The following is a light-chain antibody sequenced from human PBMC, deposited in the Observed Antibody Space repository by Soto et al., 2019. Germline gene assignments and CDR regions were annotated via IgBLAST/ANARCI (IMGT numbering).Light chain of an antibody. V-gene: IGKV1-39*01. Sequence: IESAQSPSSLSASVGGRVTITCRASQTISHYLNWYQHKPGKAPNLLIYAASSLESEVPSRFNGSGSGTHFTLTITSLQREDSATYFCQHSYNTPPTFGQGTKVDIK. CDR2: AAS. CDR3: QHSYNTPPT. CDR1: QTISHY. J-gene: IGKJ1*01.